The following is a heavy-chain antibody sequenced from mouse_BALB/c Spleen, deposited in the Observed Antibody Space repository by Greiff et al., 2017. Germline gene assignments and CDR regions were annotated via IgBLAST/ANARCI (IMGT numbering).Heavy chain of an antibody. J-gene: IGHJ4*01. Sequence: QVQLQQPGAELVMPGASVKMSCKASGYTFTDYWMHWVKQRPGQGLEWIGAIDTSDSYTSYNQKFKGKATLTVDESSSTAYMQLSSLTSEDSAVYYCARTGSSSYYYAMDYWGQGTSVTVSS. CDR1: GYTFTDYW. CDR3: ARTGSSSYYYAMDY. D-gene: IGHD1-1*01. V-gene: IGHV1-69*01. CDR2: IDTSDSYT.